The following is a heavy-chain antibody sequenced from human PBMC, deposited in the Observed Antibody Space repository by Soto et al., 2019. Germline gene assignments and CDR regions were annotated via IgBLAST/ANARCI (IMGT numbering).Heavy chain of an antibody. J-gene: IGHJ3*02. V-gene: IGHV2-5*02. CDR2: IYWDDDK. CDR3: AHRRAPIVVVVAATFPADAFDI. Sequence: QITLKESGPTLVKPTQTLTLTCTFSGFSLSTSGVGVGWIRQPPGKALEWLALIYWDDDKRYSPSLKSRLTITKDTSKNQVVLTMTNMDPVDTATYYCAHRRAPIVVVVAATFPADAFDIWGQGTMVTVSS. CDR1: GFSLSTSGVG. D-gene: IGHD2-15*01.